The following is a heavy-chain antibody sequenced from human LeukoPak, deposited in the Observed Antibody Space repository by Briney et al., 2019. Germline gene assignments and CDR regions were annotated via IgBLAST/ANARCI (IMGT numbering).Heavy chain of an antibody. CDR2: IRFDGTIK. J-gene: IGHJ4*02. Sequence: GGSLRLSCAASGYTFSSYGMHWVRQAPGKGLEWVAFIRFDGTIKDYADSVKGRFTISRDNAKNTVYLQMNSLRAEDTAVYYCARGASGSYYVDYWGQGILVTVSS. CDR1: GYTFSSYG. CDR3: ARGASGSYYVDY. D-gene: IGHD1-26*01. V-gene: IGHV3-30*02.